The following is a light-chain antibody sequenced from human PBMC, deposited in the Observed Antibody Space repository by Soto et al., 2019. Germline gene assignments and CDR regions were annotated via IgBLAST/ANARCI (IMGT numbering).Light chain of an antibody. CDR3: SSFTTSSTYV. Sequence: QSALTQPPSVSGSPGQSVAISCSGSSSDVGSNNRVSWYQQSPGTAPKLMIYDVTKRPSGVPDRFSGSKSGNTASLTISGLQAEDEADYYCSSFTTSSTYVFGTGTKLTVL. V-gene: IGLV2-18*02. J-gene: IGLJ1*01. CDR2: DVT. CDR1: SSDVGSNNR.